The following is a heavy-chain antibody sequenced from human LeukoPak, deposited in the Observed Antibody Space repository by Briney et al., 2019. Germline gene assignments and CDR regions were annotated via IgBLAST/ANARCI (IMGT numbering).Heavy chain of an antibody. CDR1: GFTFSSYA. V-gene: IGHV3-23*01. CDR2: ISGSGGST. J-gene: IGHJ4*02. D-gene: IGHD3-22*01. Sequence: GGSLRLSCAASGFTFSSYAMSWVRQAPGKGLEWVSGISGSGGSTYYADSVKGRFTISRDNSKNTLYLQINSLRAEDTAVYYCARIVVITGFDYWGQGTLVTVSS. CDR3: ARIVVITGFDY.